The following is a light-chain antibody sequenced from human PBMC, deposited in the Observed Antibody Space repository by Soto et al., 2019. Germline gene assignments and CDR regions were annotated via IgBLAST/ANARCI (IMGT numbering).Light chain of an antibody. CDR3: HQCDSSPWT. J-gene: IGKJ5*01. Sequence: EVVLTQSPGTLSLSPGERATLSCRASQSVSSSYLAWYQQKPGQAPRLLIYGASSRATGIPDRFSGSGSGTDFTLTISRLEPEDFAVFYCHQCDSSPWTFGQGTRLEIK. V-gene: IGKV3-20*01. CDR1: QSVSSSY. CDR2: GAS.